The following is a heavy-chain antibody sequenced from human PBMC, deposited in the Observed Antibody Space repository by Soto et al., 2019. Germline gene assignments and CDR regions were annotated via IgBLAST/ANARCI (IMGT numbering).Heavy chain of an antibody. V-gene: IGHV3-48*02. CDR2: ISSSSSTI. Sequence: GGTLTLSCPASGFPFSTYRRNWVSQAPGKGPEWVSYISSSSSTIYYADSVKRRFTISRDNAKNSLYLQMNSVRDEDTAVYYCARSTGGSGWYLAGVYFDYRAQGTLVTVSS. CDR3: ARSTGGSGWYLAGVYFDY. D-gene: IGHD6-19*01. J-gene: IGHJ4*02. CDR1: GFPFSTYR.